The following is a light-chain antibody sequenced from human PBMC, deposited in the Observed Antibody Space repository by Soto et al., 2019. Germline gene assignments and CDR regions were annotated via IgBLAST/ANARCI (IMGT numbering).Light chain of an antibody. CDR3: CSYVGGSIWV. CDR1: SSDVGSHDI. CDR2: EVT. V-gene: IGLV2-23*02. J-gene: IGLJ3*02. Sequence: QSALTHPASVSGSPGQSITIPCTGSSSDVGSHDIVSWYQQHPGKAPKLFLYEVTKRPSGVSNRFSGSKSGSTASLTISGLQAEDEADYYCCSYVGGSIWVFGGGTKVTVL.